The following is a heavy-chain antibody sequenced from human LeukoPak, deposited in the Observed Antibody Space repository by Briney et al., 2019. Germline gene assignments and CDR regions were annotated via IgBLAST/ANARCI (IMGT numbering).Heavy chain of an antibody. Sequence: PSETLSLTCTVSGGSISSYYWSWIGQPPGKGLEWIGYIYYSGSTNYNPSLKSRVTISVDTSKNQFSLKLSSVTAADTAVYYCARGNKDYFDYWGQGTLVTVSS. V-gene: IGHV4-59*01. CDR1: GGSISSYY. CDR3: ARGNKDYFDY. CDR2: IYYSGST. J-gene: IGHJ4*02.